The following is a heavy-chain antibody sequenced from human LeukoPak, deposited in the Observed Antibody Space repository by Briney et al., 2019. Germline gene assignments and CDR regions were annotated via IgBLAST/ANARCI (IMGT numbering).Heavy chain of an antibody. D-gene: IGHD3-10*01. CDR3: ARLGGDTYYFGSGSYPNWYFDI. CDR1: GYSFTTYW. Sequence: GESLKISCKASGYSFTTYWIGWVRQMPGKGLECMGISYPDDSDTTYSPSFQGQVTISADKSFSTAYLQWSSLKASDTAIYYCARLGGDTYYFGSGSYPNWYFDIWGRGTLVTVSS. CDR2: SYPDDSDT. V-gene: IGHV5-51*01. J-gene: IGHJ2*01.